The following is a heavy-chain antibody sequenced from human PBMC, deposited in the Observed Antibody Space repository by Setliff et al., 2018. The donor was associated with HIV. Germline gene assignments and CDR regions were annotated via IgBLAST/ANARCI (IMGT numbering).Heavy chain of an antibody. D-gene: IGHD4-17*01. CDR1: GYIFTNYG. J-gene: IGHJ6*03. Sequence: ASVKVSCKASGYIFTNYGISWVRQAPGQGLEWMGWITGYNGNTNYAEKFQGRVTMTIDTSTSTAYLELRSLRSDDTAVYYCVRVTADRTNYYYYMDVWDKGTTVTVSS. V-gene: IGHV1-18*01. CDR3: VRVTADRTNYYYYMDV. CDR2: ITGYNGNT.